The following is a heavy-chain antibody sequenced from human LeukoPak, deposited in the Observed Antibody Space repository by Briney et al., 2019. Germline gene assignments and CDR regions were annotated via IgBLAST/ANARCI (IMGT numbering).Heavy chain of an antibody. V-gene: IGHV3-23*01. CDR2: TSGGGGDT. J-gene: IGHJ3*02. Sequence: GGSLRLSCAASGFAFRSYGMSWVRQAPGKGLEWVSGTSGGGGDTSYADSVKGRFTISRDNSKNTLYLHMNSLRAEDTAVYYCAKDTRYGSETFGAFDIWGQGTMITVSS. CDR3: AKDTRYGSETFGAFDI. D-gene: IGHD3-10*01. CDR1: GFAFRSYG.